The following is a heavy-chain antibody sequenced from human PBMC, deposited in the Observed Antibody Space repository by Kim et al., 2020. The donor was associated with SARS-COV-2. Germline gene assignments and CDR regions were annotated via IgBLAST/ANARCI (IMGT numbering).Heavy chain of an antibody. J-gene: IGHJ6*02. CDR1: GFTFGDYA. D-gene: IGHD3-10*01. V-gene: IGHV3-9*01. Sequence: GGSLRLSCAASGFTFGDYAMYWVRQAPGKGLEWVSGISWNSDHIGYADSVKGRFTISRDNAKNSLYLQMNSLRAEDTALYYCAKDRYYGSGSYYPYGIDVWGQGTTVTVSS. CDR3: AKDRYYGSGSYYPYGIDV. CDR2: ISWNSDHI.